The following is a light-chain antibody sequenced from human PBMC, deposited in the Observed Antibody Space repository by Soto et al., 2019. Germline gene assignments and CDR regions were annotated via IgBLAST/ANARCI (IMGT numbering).Light chain of an antibody. V-gene: IGKV3-20*01. J-gene: IGKJ5*01. CDR3: QQYGTSPT. CDR2: GAS. CDR1: QSITNNY. Sequence: NVLTQSPGTLSLSPGERATLSCRASQSITNNYLAWYQQKPGRAHRLLIYGASTRATGIPARFSGGGSGTDFTLTISRLEPEDFAVYYCQQYGTSPTFGQGTRLEIK.